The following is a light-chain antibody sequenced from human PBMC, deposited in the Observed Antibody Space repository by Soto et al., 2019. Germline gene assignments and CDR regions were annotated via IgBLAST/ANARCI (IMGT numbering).Light chain of an antibody. V-gene: IGKV3-15*01. CDR1: QSVSSN. Sequence: EIVMTQSPATLSVSPGERATLSCRASQSVSSNLAWYQQKPGQAPRLLIYGASTRATGISARFSGSGSGTGFTLTISSLQSEDFGVYYCQQYAGSPRTFG. J-gene: IGKJ1*01. CDR3: QQYAGSPRT. CDR2: GAS.